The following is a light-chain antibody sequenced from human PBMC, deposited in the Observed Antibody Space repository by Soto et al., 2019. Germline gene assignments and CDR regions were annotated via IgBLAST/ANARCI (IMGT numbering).Light chain of an antibody. CDR3: QQYNAYYS. J-gene: IGKJ2*03. CDR1: QGIRND. Sequence: IQMTQSPSSLSASVGDRVTITCRASQGIRNDLGWYQQKPGKAPKLLIYKASTLKSGVPSRFSGSGSGTEFTLTISSLQPEDFATYYCQQYNAYYSFGQGTKVDIK. CDR2: KAS. V-gene: IGKV1-17*01.